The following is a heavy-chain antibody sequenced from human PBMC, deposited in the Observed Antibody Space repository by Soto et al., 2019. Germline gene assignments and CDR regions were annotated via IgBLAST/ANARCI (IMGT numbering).Heavy chain of an antibody. Sequence: QVQLVESGGGVVQPGRSLRLSCAASGFTFSSYAMHWVRQAPGKGLEWVAVISYDGSNKYYADSVKGRFTISRDNSKNTLYPQMNSLRAEDTAVYYCARDRGGWYRDAFDIWGQGTMVTVSS. CDR1: GFTFSSYA. D-gene: IGHD6-19*01. J-gene: IGHJ3*02. CDR2: ISYDGSNK. V-gene: IGHV3-30-3*01. CDR3: ARDRGGWYRDAFDI.